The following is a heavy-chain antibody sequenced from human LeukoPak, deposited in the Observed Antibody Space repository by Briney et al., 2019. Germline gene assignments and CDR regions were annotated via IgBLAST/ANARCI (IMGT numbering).Heavy chain of an antibody. CDR2: INHSGST. Sequence: SETLSLTCAVYGGSFSGYYWSWIRQPPGKGLEWIGEINHSGSTNYNPSLKSRVTISVDTSKNQFSLKLSSVTAADTAVYYCARGGYYDSSGYYEVLGYWGQGTLVTVSS. V-gene: IGHV4-34*01. J-gene: IGHJ4*02. D-gene: IGHD3-22*01. CDR1: GGSFSGYY. CDR3: ARGGYYDSSGYYEVLGY.